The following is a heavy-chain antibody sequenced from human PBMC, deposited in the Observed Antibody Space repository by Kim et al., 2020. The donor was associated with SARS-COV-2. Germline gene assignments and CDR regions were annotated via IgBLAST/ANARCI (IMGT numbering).Heavy chain of an antibody. CDR3: ARADFYGSGSPDN. V-gene: IGHV3-33*01. D-gene: IGHD3-10*01. J-gene: IGHJ4*02. Sequence: GGSLRLSCAASGFTFSSYGMHRVRQAPGKGLEWVAVIWYDGSNKYHVDSVKGRFTISRDNSKNTLHLQMNSLRVEDTAIYYCARADFYGSGSPDNWGQGTLVTVSS. CDR1: GFTFSSYG. CDR2: IWYDGSNK.